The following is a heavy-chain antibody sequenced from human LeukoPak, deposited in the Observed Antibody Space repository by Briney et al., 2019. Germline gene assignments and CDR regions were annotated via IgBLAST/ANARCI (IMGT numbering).Heavy chain of an antibody. J-gene: IGHJ4*02. CDR3: AKYSGSYYDPFDY. V-gene: IGHV3-23*01. D-gene: IGHD1-26*01. CDR2: ISSSAGST. CDR1: GFTFSSYA. Sequence: GGSLRLSCAASGFTFSSYAMSWVRQAPGMGLEWASGISSSAGSTYYADSVKGRFTISRDNSKNTLYLQMNSLRAEDTAVYYCAKYSGSYYDPFDYWGQGTLVTVSS.